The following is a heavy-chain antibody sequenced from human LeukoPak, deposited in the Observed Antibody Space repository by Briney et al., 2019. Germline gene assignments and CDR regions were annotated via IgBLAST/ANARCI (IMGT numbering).Heavy chain of an antibody. V-gene: IGHV4-59*11. CDR3: ARIKAAEGYYYYYMDV. CDR2: IYYSGST. Sequence: SETLSLTCTVSGGSISSHYWSWIRQPPGKGLEWIGYIYYSGSTNYNPSLKSRVTISVDTSKNQFSLKLSSVTAADTAVYYCARIKAAEGYYYYYMDVRGKGTTVTVSS. J-gene: IGHJ6*03. D-gene: IGHD6-13*01. CDR1: GGSISSHY.